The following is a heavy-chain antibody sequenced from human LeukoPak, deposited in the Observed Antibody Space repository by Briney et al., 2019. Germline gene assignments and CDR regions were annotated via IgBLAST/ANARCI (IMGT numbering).Heavy chain of an antibody. Sequence: GGSLRLSCAASGFTFSSYGMHWVRQAPGKGLEWVAFIRYDGSNKYYADSVKGRFTISRDNSKNTLYLQMNSLRAEDTAVYYCAKAGVNYYYDSSGSYYMDVWGKGTTVTISS. CDR1: GFTFSSYG. CDR3: AKAGVNYYYDSSGSYYMDV. CDR2: IRYDGSNK. D-gene: IGHD3-22*01. V-gene: IGHV3-30*02. J-gene: IGHJ6*03.